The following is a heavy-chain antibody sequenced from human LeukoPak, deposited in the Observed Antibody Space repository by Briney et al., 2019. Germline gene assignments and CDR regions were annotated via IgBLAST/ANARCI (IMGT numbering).Heavy chain of an antibody. Sequence: SVKVSCKASGGTFSSYAISWVRQAPGQGLEWMGGIIPIFGTANYAQKFQGRVTITTDESTSTAYMELSSLRSEDTAVCYCAREHPESPLFQHWGQGTLVTVSS. J-gene: IGHJ1*01. V-gene: IGHV1-69*05. CDR2: IIPIFGTA. CDR1: GGTFSSYA. CDR3: AREHPESPLFQH.